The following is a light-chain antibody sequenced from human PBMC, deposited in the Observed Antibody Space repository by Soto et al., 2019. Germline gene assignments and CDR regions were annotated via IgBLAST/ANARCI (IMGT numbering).Light chain of an antibody. CDR3: QSYDSSRSPLYV. CDR1: SSNIGAGYD. V-gene: IGLV1-40*01. CDR2: ANN. Sequence: QSVLTQPPSVSGAPGQRVSISCTGSSSNIGAGYDVHWYQPLPGTAPKLLIYANNNRPAGVPDRFSGSKSGTSASLAITGLQAEDEADYYCQSYDSSRSPLYVFGTGTKVTVL. J-gene: IGLJ1*01.